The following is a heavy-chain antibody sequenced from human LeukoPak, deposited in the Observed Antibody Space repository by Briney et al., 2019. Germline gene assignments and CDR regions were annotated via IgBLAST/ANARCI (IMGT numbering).Heavy chain of an antibody. D-gene: IGHD4-11*01. CDR1: GFTFSRHV. CDR3: AKGPLWVASNDWYFDL. Sequence: PGGSLRLSCAASGFTFSRHVMSWVRQAPGKGLEWVSAISGSGGSTYYADSVKGRFTISRDNSKNTLYLQMNSLRAEDTAVYYCAKGPLWVASNDWYFDLWGRGTLVTVSS. CDR2: ISGSGGST. V-gene: IGHV3-23*01. J-gene: IGHJ2*01.